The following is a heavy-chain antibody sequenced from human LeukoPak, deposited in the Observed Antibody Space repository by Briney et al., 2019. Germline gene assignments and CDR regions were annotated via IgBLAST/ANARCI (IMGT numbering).Heavy chain of an antibody. J-gene: IGHJ5*02. CDR2: INHSGST. V-gene: IGHV4-34*01. CDR1: GGSFSGYY. CDR3: ARPLGSLKEYWWFDP. Sequence: SETLSLTCAVYGGSFSGYYWSWIRQPPGKGLEWIGEINHSGSTNYNPSLKSRVTISVDTSKNQFSLKLSSVTAADTAVYFCARPLGSLKEYWWFDPWGQGTLVTVSS. D-gene: IGHD2/OR15-2a*01.